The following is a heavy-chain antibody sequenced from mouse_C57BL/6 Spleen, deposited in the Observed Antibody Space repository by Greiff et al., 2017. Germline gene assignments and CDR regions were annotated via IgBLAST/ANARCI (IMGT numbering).Heavy chain of an antibody. J-gene: IGHJ2*01. Sequence: QVQLQQSGAELVRPGASVTLSCKASGYTFTDYEMHWVKQTPVHGLEWIGAIDPETGGTAYNQTFKGKAILTADKSSSTAYMELRSLTSEDSAVYYCTRNPAAFDDWGQGTTRTVSS. CDR3: TRNPAAFDD. CDR1: GYTFTDYE. CDR2: IDPETGGT. V-gene: IGHV1-15*01.